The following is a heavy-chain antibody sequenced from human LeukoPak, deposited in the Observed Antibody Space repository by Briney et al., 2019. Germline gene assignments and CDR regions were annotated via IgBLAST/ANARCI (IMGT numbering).Heavy chain of an antibody. Sequence: SETLSLTCTVSGGSISSGGYYWSWIRQHPGKGLEWTGYIYYSGSTYYNPSLKSRVTISVDTSKNQFSLKLSSVTAADTAVYYCARSRYGDYGGGWFDPWGQGTLVTVSS. D-gene: IGHD4-17*01. CDR1: GGSISSGGYY. V-gene: IGHV4-31*03. CDR2: IYYSGST. J-gene: IGHJ5*02. CDR3: ARSRYGDYGGGWFDP.